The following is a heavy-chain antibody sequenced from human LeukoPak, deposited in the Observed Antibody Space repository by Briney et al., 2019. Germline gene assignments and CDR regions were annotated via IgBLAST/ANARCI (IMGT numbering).Heavy chain of an antibody. D-gene: IGHD3-10*02. Sequence: GGSLRLSCAASGFTSSNYAIHWVRQAPGKGLEYVSGISSNGDRTYYANSVKGRFTISRDNAKNSLYLQMNSLRAEDTAVYYCAELGITMIGGVWGKGTTVTISS. CDR2: ISSNGDRT. J-gene: IGHJ6*04. CDR1: GFTSSNYA. V-gene: IGHV3-64*01. CDR3: AELGITMIGGV.